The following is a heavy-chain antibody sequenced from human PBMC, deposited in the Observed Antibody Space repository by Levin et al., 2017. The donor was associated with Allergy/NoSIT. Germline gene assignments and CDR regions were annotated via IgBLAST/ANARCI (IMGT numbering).Heavy chain of an antibody. CDR3: GRGAKDWELTVSDDY. Sequence: TGESLKISCEGSRFNFGDYWMSWIRLTPEKGLEWVSYIGPKGGPTGYADSVKGRFTVSRDNDNNLVFLQMHNLRHEDTALYFCGRGAKDWELTVSDDYWGQGTQVTVSS. CDR1: RFNFGDYW. CDR2: IGPKGGPT. D-gene: IGHD3/OR15-3a*01. J-gene: IGHJ4*02. V-gene: IGHV3-11*01.